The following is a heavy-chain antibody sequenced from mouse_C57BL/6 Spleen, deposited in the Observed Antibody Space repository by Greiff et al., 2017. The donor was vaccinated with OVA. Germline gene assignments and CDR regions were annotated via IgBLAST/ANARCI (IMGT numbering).Heavy chain of an antibody. D-gene: IGHD1-1*01. J-gene: IGHJ3*01. V-gene: IGHV1-80*01. Sequence: QVQLQQSGAELVKPGASVKISCKASGYAFSSYWMNWVKQRPGTGLEWIGQIYPGDGDTNYNGKFKGKATLTADTSSSTAYMQLSSLTSEDSAVYFCSRGGTVVDTSAYWGQGTLVTGSA. CDR1: GYAFSSYW. CDR2: IYPGDGDT. CDR3: SRGGTVVDTSAY.